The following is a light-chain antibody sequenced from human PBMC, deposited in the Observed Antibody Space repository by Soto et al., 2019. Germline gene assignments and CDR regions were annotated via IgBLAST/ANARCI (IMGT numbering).Light chain of an antibody. CDR3: GTWDSGLSVYV. CDR1: SSNIGNKY. CDR2: END. J-gene: IGLJ1*01. Sequence: QSVLTQPPSVSAAPGQKVTISCSGSSSNIGNKYVSWYQQLPGTAPKLLIHENDKRPSGIPDRFSGPKSGTSATLGITGLQTGDEADYYCGTWDSGLSVYVFGTGTKVTVL. V-gene: IGLV1-51*02.